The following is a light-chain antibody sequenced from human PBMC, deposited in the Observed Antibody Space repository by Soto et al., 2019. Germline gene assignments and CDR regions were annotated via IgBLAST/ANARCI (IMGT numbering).Light chain of an antibody. CDR1: QSVSSS. V-gene: IGKV3-15*01. CDR3: QQYHNWPPYT. Sequence: EIVMTQSPATLSLSPGERATLSCRASQSVSSSLAWYQQKPGQAPRLLIYGASTRATGIPTRFSGSGSGTEFTLTISSLQSEDFALYYCQQYHNWPPYTFGQGTRLEIK. J-gene: IGKJ2*01. CDR2: GAS.